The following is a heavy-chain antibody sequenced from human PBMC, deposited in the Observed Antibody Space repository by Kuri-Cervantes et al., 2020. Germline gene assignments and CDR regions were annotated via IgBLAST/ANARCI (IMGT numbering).Heavy chain of an antibody. Sequence: LRLSCTVSGGSISSGGYYWSWIRQHPGKGLEWIGYIYYSGSTYYNPSLKSRVTISVDTSKNQFSLKLSSVTAADTAVYYCAGDSGWYGAVGFSEKWGQGTLVTVSS. V-gene: IGHV4-31*02. CDR3: AGDSGWYGAVGFSEK. J-gene: IGHJ4*02. CDR2: IYYSGST. CDR1: GGSISSGGYY. D-gene: IGHD6-19*01.